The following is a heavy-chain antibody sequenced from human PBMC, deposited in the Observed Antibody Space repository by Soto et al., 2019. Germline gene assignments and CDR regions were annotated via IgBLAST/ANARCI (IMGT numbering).Heavy chain of an antibody. J-gene: IGHJ4*02. CDR3: AHRTRRGYCTTTSCQYSDY. Sequence: QITLKESGPTLVKPTQTLTLTCTFSGFSLTTSGVGVGWIRQPPGKALEWLALIYWDGDQRYNPSLKNRLTITKDTSKNQVVLTMTNMDPVDTATYYCAHRTRRGYCTTTSCQYSDYWGQGTLVTVSS. CDR1: GFSLTTSGVG. D-gene: IGHD2-2*01. CDR2: IYWDGDQ. V-gene: IGHV2-5*02.